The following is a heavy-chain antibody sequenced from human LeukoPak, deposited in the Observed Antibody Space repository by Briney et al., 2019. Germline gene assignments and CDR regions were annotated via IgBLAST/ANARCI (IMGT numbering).Heavy chain of an antibody. CDR2: ISGSGDNT. CDR1: GFTFSSYA. D-gene: IGHD3-22*01. Sequence: GGSLRLSCAASGFTFSSYAMSWVRQAPGKGLEWVSGISGSGDNTYDADSVKGRFTISRDNSKNTLYVQVNSLGTEDTAAYYCAKGSYYDSSGSFYFDYWGQGTLVTVSS. V-gene: IGHV3-23*01. CDR3: AKGSYYDSSGSFYFDY. J-gene: IGHJ4*02.